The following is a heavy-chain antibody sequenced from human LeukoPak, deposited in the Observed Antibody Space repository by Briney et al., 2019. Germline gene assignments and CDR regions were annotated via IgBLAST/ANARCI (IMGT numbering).Heavy chain of an antibody. D-gene: IGHD2-15*01. CDR1: VGSIRSYY. CDR2: IYSSGST. V-gene: IGHV4-4*07. J-gene: IGHJ5*02. Sequence: PETPSDSCTFSVGSIRSYYWSCIRQPAGKGLEWIGRIYSSGSTNYNPSLKSRVTMSVDTANNQFSLKLSSVTAADTAQYYCVRVAGYCHGPSWFTWFAPWGQGSLVTVSS. CDR3: VRVAGYCHGPSWFTWFAP.